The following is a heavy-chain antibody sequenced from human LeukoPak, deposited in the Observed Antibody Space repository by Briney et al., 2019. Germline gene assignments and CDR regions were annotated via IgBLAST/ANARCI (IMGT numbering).Heavy chain of an antibody. CDR3: AKDHGSGWYPDAFDI. CDR1: GFTFSSYA. D-gene: IGHD6-19*01. J-gene: IGHJ3*02. V-gene: IGHV3-23*01. Sequence: GGSLRLSCAASGFTFSSYAMSWVSQAPGKGLEWVSAISGSGGSTYYADSVKGRFTISRDNSKNTLYLQMNSLRAEDTAVYYCAKDHGSGWYPDAFDIWGQGTMVTVSS. CDR2: ISGSGGST.